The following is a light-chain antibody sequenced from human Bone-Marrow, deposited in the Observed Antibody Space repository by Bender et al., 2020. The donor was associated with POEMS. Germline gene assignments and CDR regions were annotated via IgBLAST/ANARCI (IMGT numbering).Light chain of an antibody. CDR1: SSTIGAHA. CDR2: SSH. Sequence: QSVLTQPPSASGTPGQRVTISCSGGSSTIGAHAVNWYQHLPGTAPKLLIYSSHRRPSEFPDRFSGSRSGTSVSLAISGLQSEDEADYYCAVWDDSLNGWVFGGGTKLTVL. CDR3: AVWDDSLNGWV. V-gene: IGLV1-44*01. J-gene: IGLJ3*02.